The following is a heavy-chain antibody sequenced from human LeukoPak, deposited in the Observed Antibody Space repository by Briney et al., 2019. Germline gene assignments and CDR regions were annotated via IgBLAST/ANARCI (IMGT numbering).Heavy chain of an antibody. CDR3: ARDRGYTFAY. V-gene: IGHV3-74*01. Sequence: GGSLRLSCAASGFAFNTYWMHWVRQAPGKGLVWVSRIKSDGSDTTYTDSVKGRFTISRDNAKNTLYLQMNSLSAEDTAMYFCARDRGYTFAYWGQGTLVTVSS. CDR1: GFAFNTYW. CDR2: IKSDGSDT. D-gene: IGHD3-22*01. J-gene: IGHJ4*02.